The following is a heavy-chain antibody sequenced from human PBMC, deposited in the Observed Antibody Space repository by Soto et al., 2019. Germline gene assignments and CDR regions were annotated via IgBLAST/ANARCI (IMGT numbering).Heavy chain of an antibody. Sequence: SETLSLTCTVSGGSISSSSYYWGWIRQPPGKGLEWIGSIYYSGSTYYNPSLKSRVTISVDTSKNQFSLKLSSVTAADTAVYYCARRNIAAAGMVWFDPWGQGTLVTVSS. CDR3: ARRNIAAAGMVWFDP. CDR1: GGSISSSSYY. J-gene: IGHJ5*02. D-gene: IGHD6-13*01. V-gene: IGHV4-39*01. CDR2: IYYSGST.